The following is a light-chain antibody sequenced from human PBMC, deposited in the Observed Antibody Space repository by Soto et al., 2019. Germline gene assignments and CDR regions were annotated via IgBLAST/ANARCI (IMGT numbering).Light chain of an antibody. CDR2: DVG. Sequence: LTQPRSVSGSPGQSVTISCTGTNNDVGNYISVSWYQQHPDKAPKLLIYDVGRRPSGVPDRFSGSKSGNTASLTISGLQAEDEADYYCCSYAGFFTHYVFGTGTKVTVL. J-gene: IGLJ1*01. CDR3: CSYAGFFTHYV. CDR1: NNDVGNYIS. V-gene: IGLV2-11*01.